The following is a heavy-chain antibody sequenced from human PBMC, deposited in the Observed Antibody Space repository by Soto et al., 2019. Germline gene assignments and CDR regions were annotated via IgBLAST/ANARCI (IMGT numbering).Heavy chain of an antibody. CDR1: GFTFSSYT. Sequence: GGSLRLSCAASGFTFSSYTMSWVRQAPGKGLEWVSVISGSGGSPYYADSVQGRFTISRDNAKNSLYLQMNSLRAEDTAVYYCARDQPTYCSGGTCYSGYYFDYWGQGTLVTVSS. D-gene: IGHD2-15*01. CDR3: ARDQPTYCSGGTCYSGYYFDY. CDR2: ISGSGGSP. J-gene: IGHJ4*02. V-gene: IGHV3-23*01.